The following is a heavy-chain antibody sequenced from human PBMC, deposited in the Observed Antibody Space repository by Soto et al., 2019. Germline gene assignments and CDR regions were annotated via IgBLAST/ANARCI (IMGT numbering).Heavy chain of an antibody. V-gene: IGHV4-4*02. J-gene: IGHJ4*02. D-gene: IGHD3-22*01. CDR1: GGSISSSNW. Sequence: SQTLSLTCAVSGGSISSSNWWRWVRQHPGKGLEWIGKIYHSGSTNYNPSLKSRVTISEDKSKNPFTLKLSFVNAADKAVYYCATTVWDSYDRGGYYYFDYCGRYTLVTVSA. CDR3: ATTVWDSYDRGGYYYFDY. CDR2: IYHSGST.